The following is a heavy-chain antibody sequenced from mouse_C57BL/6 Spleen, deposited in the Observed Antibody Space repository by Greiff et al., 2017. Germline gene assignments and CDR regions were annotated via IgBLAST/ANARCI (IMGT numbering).Heavy chain of an antibody. V-gene: IGHV1-69*01. CDR1: GYTFTSYW. Sequence: QVQLQQSGAELVMPGASVKLSCKASGYTFTSYWMHWVKQRPGQGLEWIGEIDPSDSYTNYNQKFKGKSTLTVDKSSSKAYMQLSSLTAEDSAVYYCARGGTEYFDYWGQGTTLTVSS. J-gene: IGHJ2*01. CDR3: ARGGTEYFDY. D-gene: IGHD3-3*01. CDR2: IDPSDSYT.